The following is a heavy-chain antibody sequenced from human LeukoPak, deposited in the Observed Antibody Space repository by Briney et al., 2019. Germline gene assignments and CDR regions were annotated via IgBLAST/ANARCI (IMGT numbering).Heavy chain of an antibody. J-gene: IGHJ4*02. CDR3: ARGPSYDSSGYYFDY. CDR1: GYSFTSYW. V-gene: IGHV5-51*01. Sequence: ESLKISCKGSGYSFTSYWIGWVRQMPGKGLEWMGIIYPGDSGTRYSPSFQGQVTISADKSISTAYLQWSSLKASDTAMYYCARGPSYDSSGYYFDYWGQGTLVTVSS. D-gene: IGHD3-22*01. CDR2: IYPGDSGT.